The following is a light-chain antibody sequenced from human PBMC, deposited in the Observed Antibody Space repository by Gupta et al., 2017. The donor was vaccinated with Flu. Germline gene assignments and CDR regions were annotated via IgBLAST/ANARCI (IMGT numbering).Light chain of an antibody. CDR1: QKIANY. V-gene: IGKV3-11*01. Sequence: EIVLTQSPATLSLSPGERATLSCRASQKIANYLAWYQHKPGQAPRLLVYDASKRATGIPARFSGSGSGTDFTLPISSLEPGDFAVYFCQQRVNWPRTFGQGTKLEI. CDR2: DAS. J-gene: IGKJ2*01. CDR3: QQRVNWPRT.